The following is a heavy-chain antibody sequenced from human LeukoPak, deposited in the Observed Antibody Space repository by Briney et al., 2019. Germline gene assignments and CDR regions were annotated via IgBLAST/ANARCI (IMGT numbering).Heavy chain of an antibody. Sequence: PGGSLRLSCAAPGFTFSSYSMNWVRQAPGKGLEWVSSISSSSSYIYYADSVRGRFTISRDNAKNSLYLQMNSLRAEDTAVYYCAGDLGGYSYGPPKYYFDYWGQGTLVTVSS. D-gene: IGHD5-18*01. CDR1: GFTFSSYS. V-gene: IGHV3-21*01. CDR2: ISSSSSYI. J-gene: IGHJ4*02. CDR3: AGDLGGYSYGPPKYYFDY.